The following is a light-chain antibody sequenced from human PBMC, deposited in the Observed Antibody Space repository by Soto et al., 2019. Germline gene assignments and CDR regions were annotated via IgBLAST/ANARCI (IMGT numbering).Light chain of an antibody. Sequence: QSALTQPPSASGSPGQSVTISCTGTSSDVGTYNYVSWYQQHPGKAPKLMVYEVSKRPSGVPDRFSGAKSGNTASLTVSGHQAEDEADYYCCSYTGGNSLVFGGGTKLTVL. J-gene: IGLJ2*01. CDR2: EVS. CDR3: CSYTGGNSLV. V-gene: IGLV2-8*01. CDR1: SSDVGTYNY.